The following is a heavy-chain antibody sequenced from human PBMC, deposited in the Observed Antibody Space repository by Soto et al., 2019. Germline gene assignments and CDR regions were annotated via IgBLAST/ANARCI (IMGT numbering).Heavy chain of an antibody. D-gene: IGHD5-18*01. J-gene: IGHJ4*02. Sequence: TLSLTCAVSGGSISSAGYSWSWIRQPPGKGLEWIGYIYHSGSTYYNPSLKSRVTISVDRSKNQFSLKLSSVTAADTAVYYCARDSGYSYSLDFWGQGTLVTVSS. CDR3: ARDSGYSYSLDF. CDR1: GGSISSAGYS. V-gene: IGHV4-30-2*01. CDR2: IYHSGST.